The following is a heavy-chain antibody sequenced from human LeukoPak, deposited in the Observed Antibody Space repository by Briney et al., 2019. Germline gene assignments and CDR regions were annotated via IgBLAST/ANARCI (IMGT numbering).Heavy chain of an antibody. CDR3: ASGMYYYGSGSAGY. CDR2: INHSGST. D-gene: IGHD3-10*01. J-gene: IGHJ4*02. V-gene: IGHV4-34*01. CDR1: GGSFSGYY. Sequence: PSETLSLTCAVYGGSFSGYYWSWIRQPPGKGLEWIGEINHSGSTNYNPSLKSRVTILVDTSKNQFSLKLSSVTAADTAVYYCASGMYYYGSGSAGYWGQGTLVTVSS.